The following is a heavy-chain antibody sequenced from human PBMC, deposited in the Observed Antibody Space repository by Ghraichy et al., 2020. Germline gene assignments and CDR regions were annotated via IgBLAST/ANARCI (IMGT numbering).Heavy chain of an antibody. CDR1: GFTFSSYW. J-gene: IGHJ4*02. Sequence: LSLTCAASGFTFSSYWMSWVRQAPGKGLEWVANIKQDGSEKYYVDSVKGRFTISRDNAKNSLYLQMNSLRAEDTAVYYCARDGGSYGFDYWGQGTLVTVSS. CDR3: ARDGGSYGFDY. CDR2: IKQDGSEK. D-gene: IGHD1-26*01. V-gene: IGHV3-7*04.